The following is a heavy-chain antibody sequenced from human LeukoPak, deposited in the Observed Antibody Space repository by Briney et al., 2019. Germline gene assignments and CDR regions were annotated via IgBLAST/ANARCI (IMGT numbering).Heavy chain of an antibody. V-gene: IGHV3-30-3*01. CDR2: TSSDLNVK. CDR3: AREGYYGSGSPPSLYFDY. Sequence: GGSLRLSCAASGFTFRNYVIHWVRQAPGKGLEWVAVTSSDLNVKLYADSVKGRFTITRDNSRSTLYLQMNSLRPEDTAIYYCAREGYYGSGSPPSLYFDYWGQGTLVTVSS. CDR1: GFTFRNYV. J-gene: IGHJ4*02. D-gene: IGHD3-10*01.